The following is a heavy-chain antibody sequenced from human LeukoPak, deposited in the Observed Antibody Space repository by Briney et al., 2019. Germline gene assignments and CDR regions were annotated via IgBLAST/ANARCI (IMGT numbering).Heavy chain of an antibody. CDR1: GFTFSSYW. V-gene: IGHV3-53*01. CDR3: ARLRGNTMVEY. Sequence: GGSLRLSCAASGFTFSSYWMSWVRQAPGKGLEWVSLIYNAVTYADSVKGRFTISRDDSKNTLNLQMNSLRADDTAVYYCARLRGNTMVEYWGQGTLVTVSS. CDR2: IYNAVT. J-gene: IGHJ4*02. D-gene: IGHD3-10*01.